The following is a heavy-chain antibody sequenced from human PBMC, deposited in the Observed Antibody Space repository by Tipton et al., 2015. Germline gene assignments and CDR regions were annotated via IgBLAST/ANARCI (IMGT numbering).Heavy chain of an antibody. V-gene: IGHV4-34*01. J-gene: IGHJ4*02. CDR2: INHSGST. CDR1: GGSFSGYY. Sequence: TLSLTCAVYGGSFSGYYWSWIRQPPGKGLEWIGEINHSGSTNYNSSLKSRVTISVDTSKNQFSLKLSSVTAADTAVYYCAREGWNSDSSGYDYWGQGTLVTVSS. CDR3: AREGWNSDSSGYDY. D-gene: IGHD3-22*01.